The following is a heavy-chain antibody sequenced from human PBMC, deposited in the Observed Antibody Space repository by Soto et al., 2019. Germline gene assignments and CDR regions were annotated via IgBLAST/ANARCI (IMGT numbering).Heavy chain of an antibody. CDR3: ARADFPRYSSSWYSYYYYGMDV. D-gene: IGHD6-13*01. V-gene: IGHV6-1*01. CDR2: TYYRSKWYN. J-gene: IGHJ6*02. Sequence: SQTLSLTCVISGDSVSSNSAAWNWIRQSPSRGLEWLGRTYYRSKWYNDYAVSVKSRITINPDTSKNQFSLQLNSVTPEDTAVYYCARADFPRYSSSWYSYYYYGMDVWGQGTTVTVSS. CDR1: GDSVSSNSAA.